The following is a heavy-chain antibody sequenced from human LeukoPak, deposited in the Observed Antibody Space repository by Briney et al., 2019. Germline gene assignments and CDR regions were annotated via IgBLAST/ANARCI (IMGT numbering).Heavy chain of an antibody. CDR1: GFTFSNYW. Sequence: PGGSLRLSCAGSGFTFSNYWMNWVRQAPGKGLEWVAYINQDGSEKYYVDSVKGRFTISRDNAKNSLFLQMNSLRAEDTAVYYCARDHCSTTSCMGFDPWGQGTLVTVSS. V-gene: IGHV3-7*01. CDR2: INQDGSEK. CDR3: ARDHCSTTSCMGFDP. J-gene: IGHJ5*02. D-gene: IGHD2-2*01.